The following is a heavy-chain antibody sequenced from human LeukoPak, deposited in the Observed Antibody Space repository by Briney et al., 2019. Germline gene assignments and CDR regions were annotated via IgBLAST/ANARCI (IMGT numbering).Heavy chain of an antibody. Sequence: GGSLRLSCTTSGFTFSDYAMTWVRQAPGKGLEWVGFIRSKIYGGTTEYAASVKGRFTISRDDSKSIAYLQMNSLKTEDTAVYYCGGYRTYYSGMDVWGQGTTVTVSS. J-gene: IGHJ6*02. CDR3: GGYRTYYSGMDV. CDR2: IRSKIYGGTT. V-gene: IGHV3-49*04. CDR1: GFTFSDYA. D-gene: IGHD3-22*01.